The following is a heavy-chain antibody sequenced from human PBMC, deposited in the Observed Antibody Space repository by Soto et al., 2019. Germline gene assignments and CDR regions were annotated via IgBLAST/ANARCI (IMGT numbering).Heavy chain of an antibody. CDR2: IWYYGSNK. CDR3: ATGTELYGMDV. J-gene: IGHJ6*02. Sequence: GGSLRLSCAASGFTFSSYGMHWVRQAPGKGLEWVAVIWYYGSNKYYADSVKGRFTISRDNSKNTLYLQMNSLRAEDTAVYYCATGTELYGMDVWGQGTTVTVSS. D-gene: IGHD1-1*01. CDR1: GFTFSSYG. V-gene: IGHV3-33*01.